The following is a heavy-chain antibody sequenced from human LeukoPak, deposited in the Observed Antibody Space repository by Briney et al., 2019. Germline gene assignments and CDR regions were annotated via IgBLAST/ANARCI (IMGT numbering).Heavy chain of an antibody. CDR2: ISGSANST. J-gene: IGHJ4*02. D-gene: IGHD3-10*01. Sequence: GGSLRLSCAASGFTFSSYGMSWVRQAPGKGLEWVSGISGSANSTDYADSVKGRFTISRDNSKNTLCLQMNSLRAEDTAVYYCAKDRVMVRGGTQDYWGQGTLVTVSS. CDR1: GFTFSSYG. V-gene: IGHV3-23*01. CDR3: AKDRVMVRGGTQDY.